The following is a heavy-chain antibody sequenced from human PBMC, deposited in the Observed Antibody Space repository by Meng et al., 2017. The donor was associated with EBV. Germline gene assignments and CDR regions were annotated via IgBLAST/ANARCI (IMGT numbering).Heavy chain of an antibody. Sequence: QVQLGQSAAEVKKPGSSVKVSCKTSGGPFRYYAISWVRQAHGQGLEWLGGFLPRLGAPNYAQKFHGRVKITADESTSTHYMDLSSLRSEDTAIYYCASESGRGYTPDYWGQGTLVTVFS. CDR1: GGPFRYYA. CDR2: FLPRLGAP. J-gene: IGHJ4*02. D-gene: IGHD3-10*01. V-gene: IGHV1-69*01. CDR3: ASESGRGYTPDY.